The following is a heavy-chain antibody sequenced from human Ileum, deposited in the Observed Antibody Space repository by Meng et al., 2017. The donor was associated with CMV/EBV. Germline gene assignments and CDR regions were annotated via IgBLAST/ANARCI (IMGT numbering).Heavy chain of an antibody. CDR1: GFTFSDYY. Sequence: LSCAASGFTFSDYYMSWIRQAPGKGLEWIGSIYYSGSTYYNPSLKSRVTISVDTSKNQFSLKLSSVTAADTAVYYCASGGSTYYFDYWGQGTLVTVSS. V-gene: IGHV4-59*05. CDR3: ASGGSTYYFDY. D-gene: IGHD3-16*01. CDR2: IYYSGST. J-gene: IGHJ4*02.